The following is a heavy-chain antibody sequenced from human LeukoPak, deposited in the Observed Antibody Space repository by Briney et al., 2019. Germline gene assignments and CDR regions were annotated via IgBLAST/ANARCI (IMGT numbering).Heavy chain of an antibody. CDR1: GYTFTSYG. CDR2: ISAYNGNT. Sequence: GASVKVSCKASGYTFTSYGISWVRQAPGQGLEWMGWISAYNGNTNYAQKLQGRVTMTTDTSTSTDYMELRSLRSDDTAVYYCARDLQVSSSYKWFDPWGQGTLVTVSS. V-gene: IGHV1-18*01. J-gene: IGHJ5*02. CDR3: ARDLQVSSSYKWFDP. D-gene: IGHD2-2*01.